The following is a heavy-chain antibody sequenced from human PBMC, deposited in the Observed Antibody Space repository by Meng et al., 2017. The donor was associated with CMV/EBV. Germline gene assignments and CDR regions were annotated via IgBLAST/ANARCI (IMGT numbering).Heavy chain of an antibody. CDR2: TYYRSKWYN. D-gene: IGHD6-13*01. V-gene: IGHV6-1*01. J-gene: IGHJ4*02. CDR1: GDSVSSNSAA. CDR3: ARAGGYSSSWYFDY. Sequence: SETLSLTCAISGDSVSSNSAAWNWVRQSPSRGLEWLGRTYYRSKWYNDYAVSVKSRITINPDTSKNQFSLQLNSVTPEDTAVYYCARAGGYSSSWYFDYWGQGTLVTVSS.